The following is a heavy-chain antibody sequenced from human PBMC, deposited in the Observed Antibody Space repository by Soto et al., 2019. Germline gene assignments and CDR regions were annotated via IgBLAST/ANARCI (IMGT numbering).Heavy chain of an antibody. V-gene: IGHV1-69*13. CDR3: ARSAYYYDSSGYYAEY. CDR1: GGTFSSYA. J-gene: IGHJ4*02. D-gene: IGHD3-22*01. Sequence: ASVKVSCKASGGTFSSYAISWVRQAPGQGLEWMGGIIPIFGTANYAQKFQGRVTITADESTSTAYMELSSLRSEDTAVYYCARSAYYYDSSGYYAEYWGQGTLVTVSS. CDR2: IIPIFGTA.